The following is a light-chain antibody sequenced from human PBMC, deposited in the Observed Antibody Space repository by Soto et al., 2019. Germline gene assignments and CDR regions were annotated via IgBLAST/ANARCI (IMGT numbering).Light chain of an antibody. Sequence: EIVLTQSPGTLSLSPGERATLSCRASQSVSSSYLAWYQQNPGQAPRLLIYGASSRATGIPDRFSGSGSGTDFTLTISRLEPEDFAVYYCQQYGSSPWTFGQGTKGEIK. V-gene: IGKV3-20*01. J-gene: IGKJ1*01. CDR3: QQYGSSPWT. CDR2: GAS. CDR1: QSVSSSY.